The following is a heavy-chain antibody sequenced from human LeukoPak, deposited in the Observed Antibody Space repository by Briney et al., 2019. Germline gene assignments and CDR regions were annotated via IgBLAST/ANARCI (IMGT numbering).Heavy chain of an antibody. D-gene: IGHD4-11*01. CDR2: MNPNSGDT. CDR1: GYTFTGYY. Sequence: WASVKVSCKASGYTFTGYYIHWVRQAPGQGLEWMGWMNPNSGDTNHAQKFQGRFTMTTDTSIRTAYMELSSLRSDDTAVYYCARDREYSNYLLVYGMDVWGQGTTVTVSS. CDR3: ARDREYSNYLLVYGMDV. J-gene: IGHJ6*02. V-gene: IGHV1-2*02.